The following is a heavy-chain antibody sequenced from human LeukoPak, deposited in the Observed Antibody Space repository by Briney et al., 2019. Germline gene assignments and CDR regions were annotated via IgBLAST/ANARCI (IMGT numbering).Heavy chain of an antibody. CDR2: INPNSGNT. CDR3: ARGKGRDGYNYWRFYFDY. V-gene: IGHV1-8*03. CDR1: GYTFTGYY. Sequence: ASVKVSCKASGYTFTGYYMHWVRQAPGQGLEWMGWINPNSGNTGYAQKFQGRVTITRNTSISTAYMELSSLRSEDTAVYYCARGKGRDGYNYWRFYFDYWGQGTLVTVSS. D-gene: IGHD5-24*01. J-gene: IGHJ4*02.